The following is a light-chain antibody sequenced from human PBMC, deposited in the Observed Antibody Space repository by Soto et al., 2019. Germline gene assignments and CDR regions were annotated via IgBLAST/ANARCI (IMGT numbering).Light chain of an antibody. V-gene: IGLV2-23*02. Sequence: QSALTQPASVSGSPGQSITISCTGTSSDVGSYNLVSWYQQHPGKAPKLMIYDVSKRPSGVSNRFSGSKSGNTASLTISGLQAEDEADYYCSSYAGSSTVLFGGGTKLTVL. CDR3: SSYAGSSTVL. CDR2: DVS. CDR1: SSDVGSYNL. J-gene: IGLJ2*01.